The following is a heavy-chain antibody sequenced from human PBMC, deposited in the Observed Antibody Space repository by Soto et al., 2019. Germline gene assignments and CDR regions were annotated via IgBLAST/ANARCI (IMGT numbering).Heavy chain of an antibody. J-gene: IGHJ4*02. CDR1: GFTFSSYW. V-gene: IGHV3-74*01. CDR2: INSDGSST. D-gene: IGHD5-12*01. CDR3: ARVNSGYEPFDY. Sequence: HPGGSLRLSCAASGFTFSSYWMHWVRQAPGKGLVWVSRINSDGSSTSYADSVKGRFTISRDNAKNTLYLQMNSLRAEDTAVYYCARVNSGYEPFDYWGQGALVTVSS.